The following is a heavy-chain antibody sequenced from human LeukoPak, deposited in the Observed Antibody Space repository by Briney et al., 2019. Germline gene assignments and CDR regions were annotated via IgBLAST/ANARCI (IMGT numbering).Heavy chain of an antibody. CDR3: AHSQYDSSGYLAADAFDI. CDR2: TYWNDDK. D-gene: IGHD3-22*01. V-gene: IGHV2-5*01. J-gene: IGHJ3*02. CDR1: GFSLSTSGVG. Sequence: ESGPTLVIPTQTLTLTCTFSGFSLSTSGVGVGWIRQPPGKALEWLALTYWNDDKRYSPSLKSRLTITKDTSKNQVVLTMTNIDPVDTATYYCAHSQYDSSGYLAADAFDIWGQGTMVTVSS.